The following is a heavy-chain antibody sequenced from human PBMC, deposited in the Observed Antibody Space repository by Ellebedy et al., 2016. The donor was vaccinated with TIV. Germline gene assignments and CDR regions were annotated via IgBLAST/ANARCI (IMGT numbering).Heavy chain of an antibody. CDR1: GFTFSSYA. D-gene: IGHD3-10*01. J-gene: IGHJ4*02. Sequence: PGGSLRLSCAASGFTFSSYAMSWVRQAPGKGLEWVSAISGSGGSTYYADSVKGRFTISRDNSKNTLYLQMNSLKAEDTAVYYCAKAFRFGELLSYFDYWGQGTLVTVSS. V-gene: IGHV3-23*01. CDR2: ISGSGGST. CDR3: AKAFRFGELLSYFDY.